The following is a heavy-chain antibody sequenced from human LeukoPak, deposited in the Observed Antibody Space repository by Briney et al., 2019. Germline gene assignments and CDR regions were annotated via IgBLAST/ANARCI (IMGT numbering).Heavy chain of an antibody. CDR1: GGSISSGGYY. CDR2: IYYSGST. Sequence: SETESLTCTVSGGSISSGGYYCSWIRQHPGKGLEWIGYIYYSGSTYYNPSLKSRVTISVDTSKNQFSLKLSSVTAADTAVYYCARASGGSDGWFDPWGQGTLVTVSS. D-gene: IGHD2-15*01. CDR3: ARASGGSDGWFDP. J-gene: IGHJ5*02. V-gene: IGHV4-31*03.